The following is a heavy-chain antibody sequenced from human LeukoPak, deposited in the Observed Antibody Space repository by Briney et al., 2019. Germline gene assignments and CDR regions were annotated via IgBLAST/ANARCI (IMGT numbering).Heavy chain of an antibody. V-gene: IGHV4-59*12. D-gene: IGHD3-22*01. J-gene: IGHJ4*02. Sequence: SETLSLTCTVSGYSISRFYWTWIRQPPGKGLEWIGYIQNSGNTNYNPSLKGRVSISLDTSKNQFSLSLSSVTAADPAVYFCARDAHYYDPFPAYFDFWGQGTLVTVSS. CDR3: ARDAHYYDPFPAYFDF. CDR1: GYSISRFY. CDR2: IQNSGNT.